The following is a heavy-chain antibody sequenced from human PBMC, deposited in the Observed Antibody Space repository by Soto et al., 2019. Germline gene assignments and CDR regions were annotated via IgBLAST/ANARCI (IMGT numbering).Heavy chain of an antibody. CDR2: INHSGST. D-gene: IGHD3-10*01. V-gene: IGHV4-34*01. J-gene: IGHJ4*02. CDR1: GGSFSGYY. Sequence: SETLSLTCAVYGGSFSGYYWSWIRQPPGKGLEWIGEINHSGSTNYNPSLKSRVTISVDTSKNQFSLKLSSVTAADTAVYYCARGGRFRELLYGYWGQGTLVTVSS. CDR3: ARGGRFRELLYGY.